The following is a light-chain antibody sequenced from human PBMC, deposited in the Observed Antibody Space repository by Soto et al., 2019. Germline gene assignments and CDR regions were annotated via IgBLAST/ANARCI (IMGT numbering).Light chain of an antibody. V-gene: IGLV1-44*01. CDR3: AAWDDSLNGVV. CDR1: SIDIGSNT. CDR2: SNN. Sequence: QYVLTQPPSASGTPGQRVTISCSGSSIDIGSNTVNRYQQLPGTAPKLLIYSNNQRPSGVPDRFSGSKSGTSASLAISGLQSEDEADYYCAAWDDSLNGVVFGGGTKLTVL. J-gene: IGLJ2*01.